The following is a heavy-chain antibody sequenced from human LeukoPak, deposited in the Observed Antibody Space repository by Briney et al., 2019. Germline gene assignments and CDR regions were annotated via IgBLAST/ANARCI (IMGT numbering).Heavy chain of an antibody. CDR3: ARDDRRRFGYSYGFDY. Sequence: KSGGSLRLSCAASGFTFSDYYMSWIRQAPGKGLEWVSYISSSGSTIYYADSVKGRFTISRDNAKNSLYLQMNSLRAEDTAVYYCARDDRRRFGYSYGFDYWGQGTLVTVSS. J-gene: IGHJ4*02. V-gene: IGHV3-11*01. D-gene: IGHD5-18*01. CDR1: GFTFSDYY. CDR2: ISSSGSTI.